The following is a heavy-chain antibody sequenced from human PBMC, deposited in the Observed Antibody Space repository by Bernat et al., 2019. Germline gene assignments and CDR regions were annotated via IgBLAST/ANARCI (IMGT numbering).Heavy chain of an antibody. D-gene: IGHD6-19*01. Sequence: EVQLVESGGGLVQPGGSLRLSCAASGFTFSIYAMHWVRQAPGKGLEYVSAISNNGGSTYYANSVKGRFTISRDNSKNTLYLQMGSLRAEDMAVYYCARGESSGCPEYWGQGTLVTVSS. J-gene: IGHJ4*02. CDR3: ARGESSGCPEY. CDR2: ISNNGGST. CDR1: GFTFSIYA. V-gene: IGHV3-64*01.